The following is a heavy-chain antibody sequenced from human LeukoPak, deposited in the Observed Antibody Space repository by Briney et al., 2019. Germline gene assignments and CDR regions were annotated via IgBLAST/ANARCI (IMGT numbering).Heavy chain of an antibody. V-gene: IGHV4-4*07. J-gene: IGHJ4*02. CDR1: GGSISSYY. D-gene: IGHD3-10*01. Sequence: SQTLSLTCTVSGGSISSYYWTWIRQPAGKGLEWIGRTHTSGSTNYNPSLKSRVTMSVDTSKNQFSLKLTSVTAADTAVYYCARDTYYYGSGTYYFNYWGQGTLVTVSS. CDR3: ARDTYYYGSGTYYFNY. CDR2: THTSGST.